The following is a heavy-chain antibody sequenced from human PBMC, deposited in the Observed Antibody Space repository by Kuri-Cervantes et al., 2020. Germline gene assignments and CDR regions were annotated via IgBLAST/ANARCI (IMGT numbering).Heavy chain of an antibody. CDR3: ARQGSTYYDYVWGSYRYLGYFDY. CDR1: GGSINSDTYY. CDR2: IYTTGST. D-gene: IGHD3-16*02. V-gene: IGHV4-61*02. J-gene: IGHJ4*02. Sequence: LRLSCTVSGGSINSDTYYWNWIRQPAGKELEWIGRIYTTGSTNYNPSLKSRVTISVDTSKNQFSLKLSSVTAADTAVYYCARQGSTYYDYVWGSYRYLGYFDYWGQGTRVTVSS.